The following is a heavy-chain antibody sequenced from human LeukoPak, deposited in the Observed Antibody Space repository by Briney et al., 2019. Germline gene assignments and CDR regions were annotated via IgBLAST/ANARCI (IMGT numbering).Heavy chain of an antibody. V-gene: IGHV3-7*01. CDR2: IKQDGSEK. Sequence: GGSLRLSCAASGFTFSSYWMSWVRQAPGKGLEWVANIKQDGSEKYYVDSVKGRFTISRDNAKNSLYLQMNSLRAEDTAVYYCARVDYYDSSGYLGYWGQGTLVTVSS. D-gene: IGHD3-22*01. CDR3: ARVDYYDSSGYLGY. J-gene: IGHJ4*02. CDR1: GFTFSSYW.